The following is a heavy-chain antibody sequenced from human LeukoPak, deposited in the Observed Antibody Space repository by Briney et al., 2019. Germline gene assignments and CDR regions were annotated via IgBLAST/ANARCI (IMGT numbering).Heavy chain of an antibody. CDR3: ARHTSGSYGLDY. J-gene: IGHJ4*02. Sequence: SETLSLTCTVSGGSISSSSYYWGWIRQPPGKGLDWIGSIYYSGSTYYNPSLKSRVTKSVDTSKNQLSLKLSSVTAADTAVYYCARHTSGSYGLDYWGQGTLVTVSS. D-gene: IGHD1-26*01. CDR2: IYYSGST. CDR1: GGSISSSSYY. V-gene: IGHV4-39*01.